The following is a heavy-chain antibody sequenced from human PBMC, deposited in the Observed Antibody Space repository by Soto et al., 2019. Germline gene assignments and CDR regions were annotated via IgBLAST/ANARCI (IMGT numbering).Heavy chain of an antibody. CDR1: GFTFSSYG. CDR2: IWYDGSNK. CDR3: ARVRAITVTAYDALDS. J-gene: IGHJ3*02. V-gene: IGHV3-33*01. Sequence: GGSLRLSCAASGFTFSSYGMHWVRQAPGKGLEWVAVIWYDGSNKYYADSVKGRFTISRDNSKNTLYLQMNSLRAEDTAVYYCARVRAITVTAYDALDSWGQGTMVTVSS. D-gene: IGHD4-17*01.